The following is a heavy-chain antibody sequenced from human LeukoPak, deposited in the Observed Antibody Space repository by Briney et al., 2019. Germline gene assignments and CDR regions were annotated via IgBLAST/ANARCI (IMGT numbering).Heavy chain of an antibody. CDR1: GGSISSYY. CDR3: ARDTWSNCFDP. J-gene: IGHJ5*02. V-gene: IGHV4-59*01. CDR2: IYYSGST. Sequence: PSETLSLTCTVSGGSISSYYWSWIRQPPGKGLEWIGYIYYSGSTKYNPSLKSRVTISLDTSKNQFSLKLSSVTAADTAVYYCARDTWSNCFDPWGQGTLVTVSS. D-gene: IGHD3-3*01.